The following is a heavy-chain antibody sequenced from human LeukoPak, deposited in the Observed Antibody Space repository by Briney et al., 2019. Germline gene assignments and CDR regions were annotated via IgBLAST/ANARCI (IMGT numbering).Heavy chain of an antibody. CDR3: ASSMVRGVSDY. CDR2: INPSGGST. Sequence: ASVKDSCKASGYTFTSYYMHCVRQAPGQGLEWMGIINPSGGSTSYAQKFQGRVTMTRDMSTSTVYMELSSLRSEDTAVYYCASSMVRGVSDYWGQGTLVTVSS. V-gene: IGHV1-46*01. D-gene: IGHD3-10*01. CDR1: GYTFTSYY. J-gene: IGHJ4*02.